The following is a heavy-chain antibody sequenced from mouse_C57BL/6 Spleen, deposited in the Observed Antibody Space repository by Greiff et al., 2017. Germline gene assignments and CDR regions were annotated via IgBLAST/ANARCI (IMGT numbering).Heavy chain of an antibody. CDR1: GYAFSSYW. CDR3: ARSYSNYYAMDY. Sequence: LQESGAELVKPGASVKISCKASGYAFSSYWMNWVKQRPGKGLEWIGQIYPGDGDTNYNGKFKGKATLTADKSSSTAYMQLSSLTSEDSAVYFCARSYSNYYAMDYWGQGTSVTVSS. CDR2: IYPGDGDT. J-gene: IGHJ4*01. V-gene: IGHV1-80*01. D-gene: IGHD2-5*01.